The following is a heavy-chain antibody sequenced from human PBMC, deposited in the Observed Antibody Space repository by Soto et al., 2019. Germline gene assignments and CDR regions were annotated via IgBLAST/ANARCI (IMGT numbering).Heavy chain of an antibody. J-gene: IGHJ4*02. Sequence: LVMLCVSWAVEGGSCGGYGGSWIRQTKGKGLEWIGEINHSGSTYYNPSLQSRVTMSVDRSRNQFSLKLNSVTAADTAVYYCGRVRREFDTSGPVDYWGQGTLVTVSS. D-gene: IGHD3-10*01. CDR2: INHSGST. V-gene: IGHV4-34*01. CDR3: GRVRREFDTSGPVDY. CDR1: GGSCGGYG.